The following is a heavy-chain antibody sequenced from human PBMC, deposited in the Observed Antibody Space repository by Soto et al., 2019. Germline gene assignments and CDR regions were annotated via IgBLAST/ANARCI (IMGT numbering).Heavy chain of an antibody. CDR1: GGSLTNYY. CDR2: IYCLGNV. J-gene: IGHJ4*02. V-gene: IGHV4-59*04. CDR3: ARHAPGSTFFDY. D-gene: IGHD3-10*01. Sequence: SETLSLTCNVSGGSLTNYYWDWIRQAPGKGLEWIGNIYCLGNVHYHPSLTRRVTMSIDMSKNQFSLEVRFVTAADSATYFCARHAPGSTFFDYWGQGALVTVSS.